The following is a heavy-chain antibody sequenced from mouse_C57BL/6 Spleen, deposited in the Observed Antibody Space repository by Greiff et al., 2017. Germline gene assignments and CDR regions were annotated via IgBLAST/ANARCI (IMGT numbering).Heavy chain of an antibody. Sequence: EVQVVESGGGLVKPGGSLKLSCAASGFTFSDYGMHWVRQAPEKGLEWVAYISSGCSTIYYADTVKGRCTISRDNAKNTLFLQMTSLRSEDPAMYYCARQGDYAAGFAYWGQGTLVTVSA. CDR3: ARQGDYAAGFAY. V-gene: IGHV5-17*01. D-gene: IGHD2-4*01. CDR2: ISSGCSTI. J-gene: IGHJ3*01. CDR1: GFTFSDYG.